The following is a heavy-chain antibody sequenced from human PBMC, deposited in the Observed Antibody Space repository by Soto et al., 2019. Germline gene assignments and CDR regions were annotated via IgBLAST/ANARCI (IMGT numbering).Heavy chain of an antibody. D-gene: IGHD2-2*01. CDR2: IIPIFGTA. CDR1: GGTFSSYA. CDR3: ARVVAVSRETDADSLYFDN. V-gene: IGHV1-69*01. Sequence: ASVKVSSKASGGTFSSYAISWVRQAPGQGLEWMGGIIPIFGTANYAHKFQGRVTITADESTSTAYMELSSLTSEDTAIYYCARVVAVSRETDADSLYFDNWGQGTLVTV. J-gene: IGHJ4*02.